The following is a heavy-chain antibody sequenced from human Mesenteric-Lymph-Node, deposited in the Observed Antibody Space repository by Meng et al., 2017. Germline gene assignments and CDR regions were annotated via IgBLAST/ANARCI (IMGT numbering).Heavy chain of an antibody. Sequence: ASVKVSCKASGYTFTSYYMHWVRQAPGQGLEWMGIINPSGGSTSYAQKFQGRVTMTRDTSTSTVYMELSSLRASDTAMYYCARSPSHFPSGSYAGVIWGQGTMVTVSS. D-gene: IGHD1-26*01. CDR2: INPSGGST. V-gene: IGHV1-46*01. CDR3: ARSPSHFPSGSYAGVI. CDR1: GYTFTSYY. J-gene: IGHJ3*02.